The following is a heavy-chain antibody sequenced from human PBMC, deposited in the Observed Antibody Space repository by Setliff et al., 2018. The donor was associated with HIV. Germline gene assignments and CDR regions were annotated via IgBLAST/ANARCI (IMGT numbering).Heavy chain of an antibody. CDR1: GGSISSGDYY. CDR2: IYYSGST. Sequence: SETLSLTCTVSGGSISSGDYYWSWIRQPPGKGLEWIGYIYYSGSTYYNPSLKSRVTISVDTSKDQFSLKLRSVTAADTAVYYCARGASKELDYWGPGTLVTVSS. CDR3: ARGASKELDY. V-gene: IGHV4-30-4*08. D-gene: IGHD1-1*01. J-gene: IGHJ4*02.